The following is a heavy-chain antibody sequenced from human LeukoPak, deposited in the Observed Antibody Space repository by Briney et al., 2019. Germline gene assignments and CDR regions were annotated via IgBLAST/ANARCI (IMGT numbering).Heavy chain of an antibody. CDR1: GYTFAGYY. Sequence: ASVKVSCKASGYTFAGYYMHWVRQAPGQGLEWMGWINPNSGGTNYAQKFQGRVTMTRDTSNSTAYMELSRLRSDDTAVYYCASLSTSLSLYYYYGMDVWGQGTTVTVSS. CDR2: INPNSGGT. CDR3: ASLSTSLSLYYYYGMDV. D-gene: IGHD2-2*01. V-gene: IGHV1-2*02. J-gene: IGHJ6*02.